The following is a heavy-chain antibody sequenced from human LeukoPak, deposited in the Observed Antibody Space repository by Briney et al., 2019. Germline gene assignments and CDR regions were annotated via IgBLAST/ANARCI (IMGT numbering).Heavy chain of an antibody. J-gene: IGHJ3*02. V-gene: IGHV4-4*07. Sequence: SETLSLTCTVSDGSISSLYWSWIRQPAGKGLEWIGRVYATGSTNYNPSLKSRVTMSVDTSKNQFSLKLSSVTAADTAVYYCARGPGTSSSYAFDIWGQGTMVTVSS. D-gene: IGHD2-8*01. CDR2: VYATGST. CDR3: ARGPGTSSSYAFDI. CDR1: DGSISSLY.